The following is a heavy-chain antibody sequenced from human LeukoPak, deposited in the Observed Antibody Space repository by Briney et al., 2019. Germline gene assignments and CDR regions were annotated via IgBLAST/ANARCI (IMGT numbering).Heavy chain of an antibody. D-gene: IGHD2-21*01. CDR3: ARGLVGLDD. CDR2: IYSSGPT. J-gene: IGHJ4*02. V-gene: IGHV4-34*01. CDR1: GGSFSGYY. Sequence: SETLSLTCAVYGGSFSGYYWAWIRQPPGKSLEWIGSIYSSGPTYYHPSLKSRLTISADTSNNQVSLKLSSVTAADTAVYYCARGLVGLDDWGQGTLVTVSS.